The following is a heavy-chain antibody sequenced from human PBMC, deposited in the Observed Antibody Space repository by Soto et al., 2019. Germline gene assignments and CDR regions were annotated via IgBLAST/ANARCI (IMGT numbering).Heavy chain of an antibody. CDR3: ARDVMTTVPASYYYGMDV. J-gene: IGHJ6*02. V-gene: IGHV1-69*18. Sequence: QVQLVQSGAEVKKPGSSVTVSCKASGGTFSSYAISWVRQAPGQGLEWMGRIIPITGTANYAQKFQGRVTITAHESTHTAYMELTRLRSEDTAVYYCARDVMTTVPASYYYGMDVWGQGTTVTVSS. D-gene: IGHD4-17*01. CDR1: GGTFSSYA. CDR2: IIPITGTA.